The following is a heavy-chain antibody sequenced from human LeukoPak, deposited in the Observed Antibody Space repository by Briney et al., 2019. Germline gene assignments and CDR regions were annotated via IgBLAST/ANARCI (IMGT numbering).Heavy chain of an antibody. CDR3: ARAKISYYDFWSGYYRDYYYYYYGMDV. J-gene: IGHJ6*02. V-gene: IGHV3-53*01. D-gene: IGHD3-3*01. CDR2: IYSGGST. CDR1: GFTVSSNY. Sequence: GGSLRLFCAASGFTVSSNYMSWVRQAPGKGLEWVSVIYSGGSTYYADSVKGRFTISRDNSKNTLYLQMNSLRAEDTAVYYCARAKISYYDFWSGYYRDYYYYYYGMDVWGQGTTVTVSS.